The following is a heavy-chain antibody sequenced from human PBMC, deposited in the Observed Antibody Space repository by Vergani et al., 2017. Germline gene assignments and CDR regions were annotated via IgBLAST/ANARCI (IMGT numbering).Heavy chain of an antibody. D-gene: IGHD3-10*01. J-gene: IGHJ5*02. V-gene: IGHV1-69*01. CDR2: IIPIFGTA. Sequence: QVQLVQSGAEVKKPGASVKVSCKASGYTFTSYYMHWVRQAPGQGLEWMGGIIPIFGTANYAQKFQGRVTITADESTSTAYMELSSLRSEDTAVYYCARGSVGGYPNWFDPWGQGTLVTVSS. CDR3: ARGSVGGYPNWFDP. CDR1: GYTFTSYY.